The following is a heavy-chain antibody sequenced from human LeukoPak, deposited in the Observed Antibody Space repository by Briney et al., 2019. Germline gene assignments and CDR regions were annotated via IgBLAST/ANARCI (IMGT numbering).Heavy chain of an antibody. Sequence: SVKVSCKASGFSFTSSAMQWVRQARGQRLEWIGWIVVGSGKTNSAQKFQERVTITRDMSTSTAYMELSSLRSEDTAVYYCAALRAAVAGSFDYWGQGTLVTVSS. V-gene: IGHV1-58*02. J-gene: IGHJ4*02. CDR1: GFSFTSSA. D-gene: IGHD6-19*01. CDR2: IVVGSGKT. CDR3: AALRAAVAGSFDY.